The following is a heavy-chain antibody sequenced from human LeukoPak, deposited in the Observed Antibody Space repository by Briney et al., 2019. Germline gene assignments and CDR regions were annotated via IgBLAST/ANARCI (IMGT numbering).Heavy chain of an antibody. CDR1: GGSISSYY. CDR2: IYYSGST. Sequence: SETLSLTCTVSGGSISSYYWSWIRQPPGKGLEWIGYIYYSGSTNYNPSLKSRVTISVDTSKDQFSLKLSSVTAADTAVYYCAREDYGDSGFDYWGQGTLVTVSS. D-gene: IGHD4-17*01. CDR3: AREDYGDSGFDY. V-gene: IGHV4-59*01. J-gene: IGHJ4*02.